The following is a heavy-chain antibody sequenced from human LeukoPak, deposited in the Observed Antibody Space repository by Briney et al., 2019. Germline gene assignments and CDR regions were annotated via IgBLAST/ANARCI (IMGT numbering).Heavy chain of an antibody. D-gene: IGHD6-13*01. Sequence: SQTLSLTCTVSGGSISSGGYYWSWIRQHPGKGLEWIGYIYYTGNTYYNPSLKSRLTISVDTSKNQFSLKLSSVTAADTAVYYCARLDSSSWFFASWGQGTPVTISS. CDR2: IYYTGNT. J-gene: IGHJ4*02. CDR1: GGSISSGGYY. CDR3: ARLDSSSWFFAS. V-gene: IGHV4-31*03.